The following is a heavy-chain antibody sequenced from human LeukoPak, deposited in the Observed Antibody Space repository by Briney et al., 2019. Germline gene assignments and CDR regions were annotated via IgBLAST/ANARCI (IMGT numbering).Heavy chain of an antibody. J-gene: IGHJ6*04. CDR3: AKGMEDYYYGSGRQTYYYYGMDV. CDR2: ISGSGGST. CDR1: GFTFSSYA. V-gene: IGHV3-23*01. D-gene: IGHD3-10*01. Sequence: GGSLRLSCAASGFTFSSYAMSWVRQAPGKGLEWVSAISGSGGSTYYADSAKGRFTISRDNSKNTLYLQMNSLRAEDTAVYYCAKGMEDYYYGSGRQTYYYYGMDVWGKGTTVTVSS.